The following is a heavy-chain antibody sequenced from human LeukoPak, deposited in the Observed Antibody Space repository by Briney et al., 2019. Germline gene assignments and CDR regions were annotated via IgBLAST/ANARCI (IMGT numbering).Heavy chain of an antibody. D-gene: IGHD2-2*01. J-gene: IGHJ3*02. Sequence: GGSLRLSCAVSGFTFSSYGVSWVRQVPGKGLEWVSGMSGSGGSTYYADSVKGRFTISRDNSKNTLYLQMSSLTAEDTAVYYCAKDVRQLDAFDIWGQGTMVTVSS. CDR2: MSGSGGST. V-gene: IGHV3-23*01. CDR3: AKDVRQLDAFDI. CDR1: GFTFSSYG.